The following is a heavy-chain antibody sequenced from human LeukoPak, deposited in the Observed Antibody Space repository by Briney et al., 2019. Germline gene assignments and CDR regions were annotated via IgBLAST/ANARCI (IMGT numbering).Heavy chain of an antibody. J-gene: IGHJ4*02. Sequence: PGGSLRLSCAASGFTFDDYAMHWVRQAPGKGLEWVSGISWNSGSIGYADSVKGRFTISRDNAKNSLYLQMNSLRAEDTAVYYCARELGDYFDYWGQGTLVTVSS. V-gene: IGHV3-9*01. CDR2: ISWNSGSI. D-gene: IGHD4-17*01. CDR3: ARELGDYFDY. CDR1: GFTFDDYA.